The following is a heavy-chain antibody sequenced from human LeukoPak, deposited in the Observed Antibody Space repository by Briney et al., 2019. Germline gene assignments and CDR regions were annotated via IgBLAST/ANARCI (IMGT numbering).Heavy chain of an antibody. CDR2: IFNGGST. CDR1: GFAVSSNH. J-gene: IGHJ1*01. D-gene: IGHD1-26*01. V-gene: IGHV3-53*01. CDR3: ATSIVGLTYDEHFQH. Sequence: PGGSLRLSCAASGFAVSSNHMNWVRQAPGKGLEWVSVIFNGGSTYYADSVKGRFTISRDNSKNTLYFQMNSLRAEDTAVYYCATSIVGLTYDEHFQHWGQGTLVTVSS.